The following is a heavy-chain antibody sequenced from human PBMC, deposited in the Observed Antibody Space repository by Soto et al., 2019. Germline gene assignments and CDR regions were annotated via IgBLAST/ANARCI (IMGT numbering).Heavy chain of an antibody. CDR3: AREVYDFWSGYVACMDV. D-gene: IGHD3-3*01. J-gene: IGHJ6*02. CDR2: IKQDGSEK. CDR1: GFTFSSYW. Sequence: PGGSLRLSCAASGFTFSSYWMSWVRQAPGKGLEWVANIKQDGSEKYYVDSVKGRFTISRDNAKNSLYLQMNSLRAEDTAVYYCAREVYDFWSGYVACMDVWGQGTTVTVSS. V-gene: IGHV3-7*03.